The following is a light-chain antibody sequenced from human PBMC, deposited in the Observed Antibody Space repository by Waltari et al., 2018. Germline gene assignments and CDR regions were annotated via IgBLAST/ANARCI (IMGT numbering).Light chain of an antibody. CDR3: QQGNSFPPT. V-gene: IGKV1-12*01. CDR2: AAS. Sequence: DIQMTQSPSSVSASVGDRVTITCRASQGISNWLAWYQQKPGKAPKLLIYAASILQTGVPSRFSGSGSETDFTLTIRNLQPEDFATYFCQQGNSFPPTFGQGTRVEVK. J-gene: IGKJ1*01. CDR1: QGISNW.